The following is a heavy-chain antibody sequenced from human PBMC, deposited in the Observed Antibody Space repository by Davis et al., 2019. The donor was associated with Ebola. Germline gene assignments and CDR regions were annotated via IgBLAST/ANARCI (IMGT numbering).Heavy chain of an antibody. CDR2: IYYSGSS. D-gene: IGHD3-10*01. Sequence: MPSETLSLTCTVSGGSISSYYWSWIRQPPGKGLEWIGYIYYSGSSNYNPSLKSRVTISVDTSKNQFSLKLSSVTAADTAVYYCARADYYGVCDYWGQGTLVTVSS. CDR3: ARADYYGVCDY. J-gene: IGHJ4*02. CDR1: GGSISSYY. V-gene: IGHV4-59*01.